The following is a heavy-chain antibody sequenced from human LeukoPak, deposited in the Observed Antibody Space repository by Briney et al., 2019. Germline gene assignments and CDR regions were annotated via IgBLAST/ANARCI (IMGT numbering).Heavy chain of an antibody. Sequence: SETLSLTCTVSGGFISSYYWGWIRQPAGKGLEWIGRIYTSGSTNYNPSLKSRVTMSVDTSKNQFSLKLSSVTAADTAVYYCARDSGSYLFSDYWGQGTLVTVSS. V-gene: IGHV4-4*07. CDR1: GGFISSYY. J-gene: IGHJ4*02. CDR2: IYTSGST. D-gene: IGHD1-26*01. CDR3: ARDSGSYLFSDY.